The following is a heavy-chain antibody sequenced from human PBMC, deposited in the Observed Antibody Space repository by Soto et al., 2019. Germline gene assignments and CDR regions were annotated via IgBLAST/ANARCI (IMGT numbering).Heavy chain of an antibody. V-gene: IGHV1-69*13. CDR3: ARWAAPYNWFDP. CDR2: IIPIFGTA. J-gene: IGHJ5*02. D-gene: IGHD6-13*01. Sequence: SVKVSCKASGGTFSSYAISWVRQAPGQGLEWMGGIIPIFGTANYAQKFQGRVTITADESTSTAYMELSSLRSEDTAVYYCARWAAPYNWFDPWGQGTLVTVSS. CDR1: GGTFSSYA.